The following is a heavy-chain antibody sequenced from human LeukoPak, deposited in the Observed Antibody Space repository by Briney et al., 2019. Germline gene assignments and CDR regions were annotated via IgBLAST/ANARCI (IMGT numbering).Heavy chain of an antibody. CDR1: GFTFSSYW. D-gene: IGHD6-13*01. CDR2: INPDGSST. Sequence: PGGSLRLSCAASGFTFSSYWMHWVRQAPGKGLVWVSRINPDGSSTSYADSVKGRITISRDNAKSTLYLQMSSLRAEDAAVYYCARDFMTAPGTPWGQGTLVTVSS. CDR3: ARDFMTAPGTP. V-gene: IGHV3-74*01. J-gene: IGHJ5*02.